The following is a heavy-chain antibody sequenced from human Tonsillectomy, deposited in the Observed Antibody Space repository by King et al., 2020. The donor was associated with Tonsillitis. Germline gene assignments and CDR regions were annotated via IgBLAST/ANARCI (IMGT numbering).Heavy chain of an antibody. D-gene: IGHD6-13*01. J-gene: IGHJ4*02. CDR2: IYYSGST. CDR3: ARDFAGYSSSSFDY. Sequence: QLQESGPGLVKPSETLSLTCTVSGGSVSSGGYYWSWIRQPPGKGLEWIGYIYYSGSTKYNPSLKSRVTISVDTSKNQFSLKLSSVTAADTAVYYCARDFAGYSSSSFDYWGQGTLVTVSS. CDR1: GGSVSSGGYY. V-gene: IGHV4-61*08.